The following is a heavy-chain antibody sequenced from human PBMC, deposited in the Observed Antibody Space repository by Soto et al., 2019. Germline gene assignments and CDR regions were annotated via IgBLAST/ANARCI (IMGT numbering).Heavy chain of an antibody. J-gene: IGHJ4*02. CDR1: GFTFSSYA. V-gene: IGHV3-23*01. CDR3: AKVGRDSSGYRPLYYFDY. Sequence: GGSLRLSCAASGFTFSSYAMSWFRQAPGKGLEWVSAISGSGGSTYYADSVKGRFTISRDNSKNTLYLQMNSLRAEDTAVYYCAKVGRDSSGYRPLYYFDYWGQGTLVTVSS. CDR2: ISGSGGST. D-gene: IGHD3-22*01.